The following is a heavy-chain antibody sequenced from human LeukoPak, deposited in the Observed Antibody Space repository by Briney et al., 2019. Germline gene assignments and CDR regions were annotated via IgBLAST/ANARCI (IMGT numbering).Heavy chain of an antibody. J-gene: IGHJ3*02. V-gene: IGHV1-69*01. D-gene: IGHD3-9*01. CDR3: ARHLTQLRYFDCLDFAQRQSDAFDI. CDR1: GGTFSSYA. Sequence: GSSVKFSCKASGGTFSSYASSWVRQAAGQVLEWMGGIIPIFGTANYAQKFQGRVTITADESTSTAYMELSSLRSEDTAVYYCARHLTQLRYFDCLDFAQRQSDAFDIWGQGTMVTVSS. CDR2: IIPIFGTA.